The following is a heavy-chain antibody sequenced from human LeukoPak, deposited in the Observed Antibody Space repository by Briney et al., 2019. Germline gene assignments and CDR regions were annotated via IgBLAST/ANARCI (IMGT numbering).Heavy chain of an antibody. CDR3: ATDATITDIVVVPAAIQPDY. D-gene: IGHD2-2*02. CDR1: GYTFTDYY. J-gene: IGHJ4*02. Sequence: GASVKVSCKASGYTFTDYYMHWVQQAPGKGLEWMGRVDPEDGETIYAEKFQGRVTITADTSTDTAYMELSSLRSEDTAVYYCATDATITDIVVVPAAIQPDYWGQGTLVTVSS. CDR2: VDPEDGET. V-gene: IGHV1-69-2*01.